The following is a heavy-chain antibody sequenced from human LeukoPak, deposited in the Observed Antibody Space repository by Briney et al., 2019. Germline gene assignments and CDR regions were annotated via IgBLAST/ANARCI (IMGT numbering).Heavy chain of an antibody. Sequence: GGSLRLSCAASGFTFSSYWMHWVRQAPGKGLVWVSRIISDGSSTTYADSVKGRFTISRDNAKNTVYLQMNSLRAEDTAVYYCAKVGVGWVAFEYWGQGTLVTVSS. V-gene: IGHV3-74*01. CDR1: GFTFSSYW. J-gene: IGHJ4*02. D-gene: IGHD3-16*01. CDR2: IISDGSST. CDR3: AKVGVGWVAFEY.